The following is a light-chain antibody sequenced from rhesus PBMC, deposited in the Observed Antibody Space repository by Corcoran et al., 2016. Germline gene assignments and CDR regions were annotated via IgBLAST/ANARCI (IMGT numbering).Light chain of an antibody. V-gene: IGKV3-35*01. CDR2: DAS. J-gene: IGKJ4*01. CDR1: QSVSSN. CDR3: QQENNWPLT. Sequence: EIVMTQSPATLSLSPGERATLSCRASQSVSSNLAWYQQKPGQAPRLLIYDASNRAPGIPDRFSGSGSGTDFTRTISSLGPEDVGVYYCQQENNWPLTFGEGTKVEIK.